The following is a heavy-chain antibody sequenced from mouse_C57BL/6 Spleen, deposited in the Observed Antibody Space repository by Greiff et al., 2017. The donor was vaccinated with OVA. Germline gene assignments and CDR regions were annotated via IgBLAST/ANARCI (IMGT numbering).Heavy chain of an antibody. CDR3: GNGDYAMDY. J-gene: IGHJ4*01. Sequence: VKLVESGPGLVQPSQSLSITCTVSGFSLTSYGVHWVRQSPGKGLEWLGVIWRGGSTDYNAAFMSRLSITKDNSKSQVFFKMNSLQADDTAIYYCGNGDYAMDYWGQGTSVTVSS. CDR2: IWRGGST. CDR1: GFSLTSYG. V-gene: IGHV2-5*01.